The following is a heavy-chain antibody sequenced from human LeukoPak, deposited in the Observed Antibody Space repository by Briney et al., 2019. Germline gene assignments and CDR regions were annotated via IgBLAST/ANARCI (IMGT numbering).Heavy chain of an antibody. CDR1: GGSLSSYY. Sequence: SETLSLTCTVSGGSLSSYYWSWIRQPPGKGLEWIGYIHYSGSTNYNPSLKSRLSMSLDTSQNQFSLKLSSVTAADTAVYYCATQILLCHYYWGQGTLVTVSS. J-gene: IGHJ4*02. CDR3: ATQILLCHYY. V-gene: IGHV4-59*08. CDR2: IHYSGST. D-gene: IGHD3-10*01.